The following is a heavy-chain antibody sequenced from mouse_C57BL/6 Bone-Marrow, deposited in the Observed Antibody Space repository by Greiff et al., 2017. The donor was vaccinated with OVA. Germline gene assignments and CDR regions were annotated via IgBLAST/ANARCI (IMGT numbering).Heavy chain of an antibody. CDR3: ARKEIGHGSWFAY. J-gene: IGHJ3*01. D-gene: IGHD2-14*01. CDR1: GYTFTGYW. Sequence: VQLQQSGADLMKPGASVKLSCKASGYTFTGYWIEWVQQRPGHGLEWIGVILPGSGTTNYTQKFKGKATFTADTSSNTAYMQLSSLTTEDSAIYYCARKEIGHGSWFAYWGQGTLVTVSA. CDR2: ILPGSGTT. V-gene: IGHV1-9*01.